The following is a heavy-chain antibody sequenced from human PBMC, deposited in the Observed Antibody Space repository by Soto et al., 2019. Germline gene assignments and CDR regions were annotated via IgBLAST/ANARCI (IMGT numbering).Heavy chain of an antibody. V-gene: IGHV1-2*04. D-gene: IGHD2-15*01. CDR1: GYTFTGYY. J-gene: IGHJ6*02. CDR3: ARANVVVVAATDEDYYGMDG. Sequence: ASVKVSCKASGYTFTGYYMHWVRQAPGQGLEWMGWINPNSGGTNYAQKFQGWVTMTRDTSISTAYMELSRLRSDDTAVYYCARANVVVVAATDEDYYGMDGRGQRTTVTGSS. CDR2: INPNSGGT.